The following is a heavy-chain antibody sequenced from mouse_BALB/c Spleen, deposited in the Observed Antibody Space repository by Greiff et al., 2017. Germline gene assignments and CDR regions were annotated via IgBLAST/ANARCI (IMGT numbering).Heavy chain of an antibody. CDR2: IHPNSGNT. J-gene: IGHJ4*01. Sequence: QVQLQQSGAELAKPGASVKMSCKASGYTFTSSWMHWAKQRPGQGLEWIGEIHPNSGNTNYNEKFKGKATLTVDTSSSTAYVDLSSLTSEDSAVYYCARETTATYAMDYWGQGTSVTVSS. CDR3: ARETTATYAMDY. D-gene: IGHD1-2*01. V-gene: IGHV1S130*01. CDR1: GYTFTSSW.